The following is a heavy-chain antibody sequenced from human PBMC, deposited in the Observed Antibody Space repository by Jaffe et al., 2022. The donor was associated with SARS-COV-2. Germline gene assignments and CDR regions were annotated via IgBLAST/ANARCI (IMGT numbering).Heavy chain of an antibody. V-gene: IGHV4-59*01. CDR1: GGSISSYY. D-gene: IGHD6-13*01. CDR2: IYYSGST. J-gene: IGHJ4*02. Sequence: QVQLQESGPGLVKPSETLSLTCTVSGGSISSYYWSWIRQPPGKGLEWIGYIYYSGSTNYNPSLKSRVTISVDTSKNQFSLKLSSVTAADTAVYYCAARIAAAGISSGYFDYWGQGTLVTVSS. CDR3: AARIAAAGISSGYFDY.